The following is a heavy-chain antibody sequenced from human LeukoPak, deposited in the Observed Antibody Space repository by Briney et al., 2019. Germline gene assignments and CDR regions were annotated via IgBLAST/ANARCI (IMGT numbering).Heavy chain of an antibody. V-gene: IGHV3-48*01. D-gene: IGHD6-13*01. CDR3: ARGQDMVPPWAAAGYYYFDY. CDR1: GFTFSSYS. J-gene: IGHJ4*02. CDR2: ISSSSSTI. Sequence: GGSLRLSCAASGFTFSSYSMNWVRQAPGKGLEWVSYISSSSSTIYYADSVKGRFTISRDNAKNSLYLQMNSLRAEDTAVYYCARGQDMVPPWAAAGYYYFDYWGQGTLVTVSS.